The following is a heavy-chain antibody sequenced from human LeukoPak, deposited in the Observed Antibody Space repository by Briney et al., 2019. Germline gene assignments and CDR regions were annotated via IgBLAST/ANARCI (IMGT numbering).Heavy chain of an antibody. J-gene: IGHJ4*02. CDR1: GGTFSSYA. CDR2: IIPIFGTA. Sequence: SVRVSCKASGGTFSSYAISWVRQAPGQGLEWMGGIIPIFGTANYAQKFQGRVTFNADESSTTAYMELTRLKSEDTAVYFCARIETGGYYFDYWGQGTLVIVSS. V-gene: IGHV1-69*13. D-gene: IGHD1-1*01. CDR3: ARIETGGYYFDY.